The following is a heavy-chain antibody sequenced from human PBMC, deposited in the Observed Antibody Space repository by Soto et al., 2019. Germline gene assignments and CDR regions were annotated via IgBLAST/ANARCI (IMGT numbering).Heavy chain of an antibody. CDR1: GFTFSSYA. V-gene: IGHV3-30-3*01. J-gene: IGHJ5*02. CDR3: ATYCSSINCYNAWFDP. Sequence: PGGSLRLSCAASGFTFSSYAMHWVRQAPGKGLEWVADISYDGSNKYYADSVKGRFTISRDNAKNSLYLQMYSLRPEDTAVYYCATYCSSINCYNAWFDPWGQGTLVTVSS. CDR2: ISYDGSNK. D-gene: IGHD2-2*02.